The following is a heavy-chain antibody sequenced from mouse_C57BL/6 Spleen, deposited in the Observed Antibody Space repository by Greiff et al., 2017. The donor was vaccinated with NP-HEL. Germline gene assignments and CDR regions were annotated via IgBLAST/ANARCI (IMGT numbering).Heavy chain of an antibody. CDR3: ARSSITTVTFDY. V-gene: IGHV1-52*01. J-gene: IGHJ2*01. Sequence: QVQLQQSGAELVRPGSSVKLSCKASGYTFTSYWMHWVKQRPIQGLEWIGNIDPSDSETHYNQKFKDKATLTVDKSSSTAYMQLSSLTSEDSAVYYCARSSITTVTFDYWGQGTTLTVSS. CDR1: GYTFTSYW. CDR2: IDPSDSET. D-gene: IGHD1-1*01.